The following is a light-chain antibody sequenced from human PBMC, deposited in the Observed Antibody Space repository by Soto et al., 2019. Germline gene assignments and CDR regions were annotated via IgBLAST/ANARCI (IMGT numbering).Light chain of an antibody. CDR1: QSVSSN. J-gene: IGKJ1*01. CDR3: QQYNNWPS. V-gene: IGKV3-15*01. CDR2: GAS. Sequence: EIVMTQSPATLSVSPGERATLSCRASQSVSSNLAWYQQKPGQAPRLLVYGASTRTTGIPARFSGRGSGTEFTLTISSLQSEDFAVYYCQQYNNWPSCGQGTKVEIK.